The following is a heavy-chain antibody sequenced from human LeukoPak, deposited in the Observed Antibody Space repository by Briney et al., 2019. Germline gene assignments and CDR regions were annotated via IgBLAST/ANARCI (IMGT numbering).Heavy chain of an antibody. Sequence: ASVKVSCKAAGYTFTSHGFIWLRQAPGQGLEWMGWITVNNGYTKYAQELQGRVTITRDTSASTAYMELSSLRSEDTAVYYCAGRSGNYYDSSGYYHAFDIWGQGTMVTVSS. D-gene: IGHD3-22*01. CDR2: ITVNNGYT. J-gene: IGHJ3*02. V-gene: IGHV1-18*01. CDR3: AGRSGNYYDSSGYYHAFDI. CDR1: GYTFTSHG.